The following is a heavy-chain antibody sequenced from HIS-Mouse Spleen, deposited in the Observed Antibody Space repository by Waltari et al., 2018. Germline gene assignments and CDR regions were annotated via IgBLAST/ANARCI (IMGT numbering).Heavy chain of an antibody. Sequence: EVQLVESGGGLVQPGGSLRLPCAASGLTFRSSGMPWVRQAPGKGLVGVSRINSDGSSTSYADSVKGRFTISRDNAKNTLYLQMNSLRAEDTAVYYCARVWAARDAFDIWGQGTMVTVSS. CDR2: INSDGSST. CDR1: GLTFRSSG. V-gene: IGHV3-74*01. CDR3: ARVWAARDAFDI. J-gene: IGHJ3*02. D-gene: IGHD6-6*01.